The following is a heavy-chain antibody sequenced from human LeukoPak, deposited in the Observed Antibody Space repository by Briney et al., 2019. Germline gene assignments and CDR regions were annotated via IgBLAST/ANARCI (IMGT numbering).Heavy chain of an antibody. J-gene: IGHJ4*02. V-gene: IGHV3-7*05. D-gene: IGHD6-13*01. CDR2: IKHDGSEK. CDR3: AKYSSRYFDY. Sequence: GGSLRLSCAASGFTFSSYSMSWVRQAPGKGLEWVANIKHDGSEKHSVDSVKGRFTISRDNAKNSLYLQMDSLRAEDTAIYYCAKYSSRYFDYWGQGTLVTVSS. CDR1: GFTFSSYS.